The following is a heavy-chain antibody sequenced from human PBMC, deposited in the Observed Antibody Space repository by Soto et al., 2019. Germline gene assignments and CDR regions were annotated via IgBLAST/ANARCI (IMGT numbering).Heavy chain of an antibody. V-gene: IGHV4-39*01. CDR1: GGSISSSSYY. J-gene: IGHJ4*02. CDR2: IYYSGST. D-gene: IGHD3-22*01. CDR3: ARLSYYDSSLVY. Sequence: SETLSLTCTVSGGSISSSSYYWGWIRQPPGKGLEWIGSIYYSGSTYYNPSLKSRVTISVDTSKNQFSLKLNSVTAADTAVYYCARLSYYDSSLVYWGQGTLVTVSS.